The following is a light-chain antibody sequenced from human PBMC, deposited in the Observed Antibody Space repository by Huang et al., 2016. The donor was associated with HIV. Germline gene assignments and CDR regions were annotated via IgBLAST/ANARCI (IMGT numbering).Light chain of an antibody. J-gene: IGKJ1*01. CDR1: QSVSSSY. Sequence: EFVFTQSPGTLSLSPGERATLSCRASQSVSSSYLAWYQQKPGQAPRLLFYGASSRATGIPDRFSGSGSGTEFTLTISRLEPEDFAVYYCQQYDSSPWTFGQGTKVEIK. CDR2: GAS. CDR3: QQYDSSPWT. V-gene: IGKV3-20*01.